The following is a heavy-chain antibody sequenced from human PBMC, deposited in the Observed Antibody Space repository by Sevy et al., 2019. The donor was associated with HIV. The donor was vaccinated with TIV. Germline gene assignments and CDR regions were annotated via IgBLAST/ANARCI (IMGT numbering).Heavy chain of an antibody. CDR2: FTYSGVNT. CDR1: GFTFSTYA. CDR3: AKDRVSGTYYTGDFDY. V-gene: IGHV3-23*01. J-gene: IGHJ4*02. D-gene: IGHD3-10*01. Sequence: GGSLRLSCAASGFTFSTYAMTWVRQAPGKGLEWVSAFTYSGVNTYYADSVKGRFTISRDNSKNKLYLQMNSLRAEDTAVYYCAKDRVSGTYYTGDFDYWGQGTLVTVSS.